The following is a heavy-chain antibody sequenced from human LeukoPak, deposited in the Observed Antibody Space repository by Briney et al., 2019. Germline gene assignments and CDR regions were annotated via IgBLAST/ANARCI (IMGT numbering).Heavy chain of an antibody. Sequence: SETLSLTCTVSGYSISSGYYWGWIRQPPGKGLEWIGSIYHSGSTYYNPSLKSRVTISVDTSKNQFSLKLSSVTAADTAVYYCARVGSSGWEIDYWGQGTLVTVSS. CDR1: GYSISSGYY. V-gene: IGHV4-38-2*02. J-gene: IGHJ4*02. CDR3: ARVGSSGWEIDY. CDR2: IYHSGST. D-gene: IGHD6-19*01.